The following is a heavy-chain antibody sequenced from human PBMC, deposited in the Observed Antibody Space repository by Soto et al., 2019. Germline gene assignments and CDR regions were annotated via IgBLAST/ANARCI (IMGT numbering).Heavy chain of an antibody. Sequence: QVQLVESGGGLVKHGGSLRLSCAGSGFTFSDYYMTWIRQAPGKGLELVSYISYGSSYTNYADSVKGRFTISRDNAKNSLFLQMNNLTTEDTAVYFCARDPNNSSSWWLDPWGRGALVTVSS. CDR2: ISYGSSYT. J-gene: IGHJ5*02. CDR3: ARDPNNSSSWWLDP. D-gene: IGHD6-6*01. V-gene: IGHV3-11*06. CDR1: GFTFSDYY.